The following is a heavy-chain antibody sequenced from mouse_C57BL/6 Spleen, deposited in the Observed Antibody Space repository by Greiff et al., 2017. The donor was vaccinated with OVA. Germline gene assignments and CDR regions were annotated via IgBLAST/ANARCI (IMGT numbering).Heavy chain of an antibody. Sequence: VQLVESGAELARPGASVKMSCKASGYTFTSYTMHWVKQRPGQGLEWIGYINPSSGYTKYNQKFKDKATLTADKSSSTAYMQLSSLTSEDSAVYYCARKDGNYLYYYAMDYWGQGTSVTVSS. V-gene: IGHV1-4*01. CDR1: GYTFTSYT. J-gene: IGHJ4*01. CDR2: INPSSGYT. CDR3: ARKDGNYLYYYAMDY. D-gene: IGHD2-1*01.